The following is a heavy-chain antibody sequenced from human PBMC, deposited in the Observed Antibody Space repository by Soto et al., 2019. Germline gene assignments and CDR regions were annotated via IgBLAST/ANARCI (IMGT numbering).Heavy chain of an antibody. CDR1: GFTFSSYA. D-gene: IGHD6-19*01. CDR2: ISGSGGST. J-gene: IGHJ4*02. Sequence: EVQLLESGGGLVQPGGSLRLSCAASGFTFSSYAMSWVRQAPGKGLEWVSAISGSGGSTYYADSVKGRFTISRDNSKKTLYLQMNSLRAEDTAVYYCAKAQWEQWLVPIHQYYFDYWGQGTLVTVSS. V-gene: IGHV3-23*01. CDR3: AKAQWEQWLVPIHQYYFDY.